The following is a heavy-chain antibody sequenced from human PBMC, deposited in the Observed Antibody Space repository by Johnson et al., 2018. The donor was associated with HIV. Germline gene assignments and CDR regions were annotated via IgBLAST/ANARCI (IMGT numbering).Heavy chain of an antibody. CDR1: GFTVSSNY. Sequence: MLLVESGGGLVQPGGSLRRSCAASGFTVSSNYMNWVRQAPGKGLEWVSGISGSGVSTYYADSVKGRFTISRDNSKNTLYLQMNSRGGEDTAVYYCAKGRSSTPWEHAFDIWGQGTMVTVSS. D-gene: IGHD1-1*01. J-gene: IGHJ3*02. CDR2: ISGSGVST. CDR3: AKGRSSTPWEHAFDI. V-gene: IGHV3-23*04.